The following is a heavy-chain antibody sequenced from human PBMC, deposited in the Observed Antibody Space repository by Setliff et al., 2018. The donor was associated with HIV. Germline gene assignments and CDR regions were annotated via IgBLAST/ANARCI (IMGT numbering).Heavy chain of an antibody. CDR3: ARRFGEVYDWIDP. J-gene: IGHJ5*02. V-gene: IGHV4-4*09. Sequence: PPGKGPEWIGYINSSGRTNYNPSLKGRVTISLDTSKNRFSLKLNSVTAADTAVYYCARRFGEVYDWIDPWGQGTLVTVSS. CDR2: INSSGRT. D-gene: IGHD3-10*01.